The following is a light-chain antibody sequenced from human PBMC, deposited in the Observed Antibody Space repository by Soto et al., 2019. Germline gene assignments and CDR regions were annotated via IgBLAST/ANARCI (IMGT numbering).Light chain of an antibody. CDR1: QSISTW. CDR2: DAS. CDR3: QQYSSYSGT. J-gene: IGKJ1*01. V-gene: IGKV1-5*01. Sequence: DIQMTQSPSTLSASVGDRVTITCRASQSISTWLAWYHQKPGKAPKLLIYDASSLESGVPSRFSGSGSGTKFTLTISSLQPDDFATYYCQQYSSYSGTFGHGTKVDIK.